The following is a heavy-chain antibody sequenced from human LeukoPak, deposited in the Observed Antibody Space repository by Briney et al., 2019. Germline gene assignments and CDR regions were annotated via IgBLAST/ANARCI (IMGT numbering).Heavy chain of an antibody. V-gene: IGHV3-30*02. CDR3: AELGITMIGGV. CDR1: GFTFSSYV. J-gene: IGHJ6*04. CDR2: LRYDATSN. D-gene: IGHD3-10*02. Sequence: GGSLRLSCAASGFTFSSYVMHWVRQAPGKGLEWVSFLRYDATSNYYAESVKGRFTISRDNSKNSPYLQMNSLRAEDTAVYYCAELGITMIGGVWGKGTTVTISS.